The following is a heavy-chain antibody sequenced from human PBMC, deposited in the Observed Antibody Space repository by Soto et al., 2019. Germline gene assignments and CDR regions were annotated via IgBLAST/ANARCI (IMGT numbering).Heavy chain of an antibody. D-gene: IGHD6-13*01. Sequence: GGSLRLSCAASGFTFSSYAMSWVRQAPGKGLEWVSAISGSGGSTYYADSVKGRFTISRDNSKNTLYLQMNSLRAEDTAVYYCAHKGEVYSSSWYEGFDYWGQGTLVTVSS. CDR1: GFTFSSYA. J-gene: IGHJ4*02. CDR3: AHKGEVYSSSWYEGFDY. CDR2: ISGSGGST. V-gene: IGHV3-23*01.